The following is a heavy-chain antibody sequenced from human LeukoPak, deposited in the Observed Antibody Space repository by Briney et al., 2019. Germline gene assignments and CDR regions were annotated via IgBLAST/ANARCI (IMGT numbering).Heavy chain of an antibody. J-gene: IGHJ4*02. CDR3: AKVVYDSSGYVDY. V-gene: IGHV3-30*18. D-gene: IGHD3-22*01. Sequence: GRSLRLSCAASGFTFSRYGMHWVRQAPGKGLEWVAVISYDGSNKYYADSVKGRFTISRDNSKNTLYLQMNSLRAEDTAVYYCAKVVYDSSGYVDYWGQGTLGTVSS. CDR1: GFTFSRYG. CDR2: ISYDGSNK.